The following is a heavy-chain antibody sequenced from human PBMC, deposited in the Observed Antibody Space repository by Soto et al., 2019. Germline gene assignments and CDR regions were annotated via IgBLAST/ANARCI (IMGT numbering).Heavy chain of an antibody. D-gene: IGHD6-6*01. V-gene: IGHV4-34*01. J-gene: IGHJ5*02. CDR3: ARVLTRSIAARRCWFDP. CDR1: GGSFSGYY. Sequence: QVQLQQWGAGLLKPSETLSLTCAVYGGSFSGYYWSWIRQPPGKGLEWIGEINHSGSTNYNPSLKSRVTISVDTSKNQFSLKLSSVTAADTAVYYCARVLTRSIAARRCWFDPWGQGTLVTVSS. CDR2: INHSGST.